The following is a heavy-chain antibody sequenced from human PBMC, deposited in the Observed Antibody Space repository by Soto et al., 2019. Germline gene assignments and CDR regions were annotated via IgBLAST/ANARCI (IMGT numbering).Heavy chain of an antibody. Sequence: QVQLVESGGGLVKPGGTLRLSCAGSGIRLSESYINWIRLTPEKGLAWISYIGDSYRHYAASVRGRFTISRDNVQNSVSLEMTNLRVDDTAIYYCARRRAFGEVEAFDDWGPWTLVTVYS. D-gene: IGHD3-16*01. CDR1: GIRLSESY. CDR3: ARRRAFGEVEAFDD. V-gene: IGHV3-11*05. CDR2: IGDSYR. J-gene: IGHJ3*01.